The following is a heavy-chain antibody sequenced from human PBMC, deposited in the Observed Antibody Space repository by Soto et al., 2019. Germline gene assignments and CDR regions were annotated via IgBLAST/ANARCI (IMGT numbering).Heavy chain of an antibody. J-gene: IGHJ4*02. CDR2: IYSGGST. Sequence: EVQLVESGGGLVQPGGSLRLSCAASGFSVSSNYMSWVRQAPGKGLECVSVIYSGGSTYYADSVKGRFTISRDNSKNTLYLQMNSMRAEDTAVYYCARVNSYSSGWYYFDYWGQGTLVTVSS. V-gene: IGHV3-66*01. CDR1: GFSVSSNY. CDR3: ARVNSYSSGWYYFDY. D-gene: IGHD6-19*01.